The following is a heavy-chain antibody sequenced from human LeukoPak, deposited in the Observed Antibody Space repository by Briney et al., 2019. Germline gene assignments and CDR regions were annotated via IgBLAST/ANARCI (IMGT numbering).Heavy chain of an antibody. V-gene: IGHV3-48*04. J-gene: IGHJ4*02. CDR2: ISGSSSAI. CDR1: GFTFSIYR. CDR3: ARDIGGSYSAIDY. D-gene: IGHD1-26*01. Sequence: GGSLRLSCAASGFTFSIYRMNWVRQTPGEGLEWVSFISGSSSAIYYADSVKGRFTISRDNAKNSVSLQMDSLRGEDTAVYYCARDIGGSYSAIDYWGQGTLVTVSS.